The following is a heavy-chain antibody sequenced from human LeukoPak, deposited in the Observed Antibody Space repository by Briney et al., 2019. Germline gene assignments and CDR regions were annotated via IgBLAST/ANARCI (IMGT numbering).Heavy chain of an antibody. CDR1: GFTFSNYW. V-gene: IGHV3-30*18. Sequence: GGSLRLSCEASGFTFSNYWMIWVRQAPGKGLEWVAIISYDGSNRYYADSVKGRFTISRDNSKNTLYLQMNSLRAEDTAVYYCAKDRSGSYDIGGYFDYWGQGNLVTVSS. D-gene: IGHD1-26*01. CDR3: AKDRSGSYDIGGYFDY. CDR2: ISYDGSNR. J-gene: IGHJ4*02.